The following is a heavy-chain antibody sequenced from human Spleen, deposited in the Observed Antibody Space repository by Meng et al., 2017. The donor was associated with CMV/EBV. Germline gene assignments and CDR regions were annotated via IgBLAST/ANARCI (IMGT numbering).Heavy chain of an antibody. CDR2: ISGRTNYI. Sequence: GGSLKISCAASGFTFSSYSMKWVRQAPGKGLEWVSSISGRTNYIYYANSLKGRFTISRDTAKNSLFLQMNSLRAEDTAVYYCARESSFWNGYQVNYYFDYWGQGTLVTVSS. CDR1: GFTFSSYS. V-gene: IGHV3-21*01. D-gene: IGHD3-3*01. CDR3: ARESSFWNGYQVNYYFDY. J-gene: IGHJ4*02.